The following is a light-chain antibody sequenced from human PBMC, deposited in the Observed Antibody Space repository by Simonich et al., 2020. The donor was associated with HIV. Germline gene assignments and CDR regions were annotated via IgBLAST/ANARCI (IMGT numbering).Light chain of an antibody. CDR3: QQYYSTPPA. CDR1: QSVLYSSNNKNY. CDR2: WAS. J-gene: IGKJ4*01. Sequence: DIVMTQSPDSLALSLGERATLNCKSSQSVLYSSNNKNYLAWYQHKPGHPPKLLIYWASTRESGVPDRFSGSGSGTDFTLTISNLQAEDVAVYYCQQYYSTPPAFGGGTKVEIK. V-gene: IGKV4-1*01.